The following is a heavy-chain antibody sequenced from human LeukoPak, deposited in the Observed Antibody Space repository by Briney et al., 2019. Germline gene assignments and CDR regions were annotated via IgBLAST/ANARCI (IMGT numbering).Heavy chain of an antibody. CDR1: GFTFSNYA. CDR2: ISSDGRTN. J-gene: IGHJ5*02. Sequence: PGGSLRLSCRASGFTFSNYAMHWVRQAPGKGLEWVAVISSDGRTNYYVDSVKGRFTISRDNSKNTLYLQLNSLRIEDTAVYYCAKVPDTRGSWYWFGPWGQGTPVIVSS. D-gene: IGHD2-2*01. CDR3: AKVPDTRGSWYWFGP. V-gene: IGHV3-30-3*01.